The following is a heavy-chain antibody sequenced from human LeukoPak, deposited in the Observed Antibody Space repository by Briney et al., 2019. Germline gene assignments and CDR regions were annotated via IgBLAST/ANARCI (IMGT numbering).Heavy chain of an antibody. CDR1: GFAFNMFA. Sequence: GGSLRLSCAGTGFAFNMFAIDWVRQAPGKGLEWVSGLSRGGSTTNYADSVKGRFTISRDKSQDSVFLQLNSLRPEDTAVYYCARQQRIRHCSEGVCTEGYYFDYWGQGTLVTVSS. D-gene: IGHD2-15*01. V-gene: IGHV3-23*01. CDR2: LSRGGSTT. CDR3: ARQQRIRHCSEGVCTEGYYFDY. J-gene: IGHJ4*02.